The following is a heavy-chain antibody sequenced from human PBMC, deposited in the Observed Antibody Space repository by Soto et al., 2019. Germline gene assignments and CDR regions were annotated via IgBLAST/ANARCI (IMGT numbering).Heavy chain of an antibody. Sequence: SETLSLTCAVSGYSISSGYYWGWIRQPPGEGLEWIGSIYHSGSTYYNPSLKSRVTISVDTSKNQFSLKLSSVTAADTAVYYCARGYYYDSSGYYPLKYNWFDPWGQGTLVTVSS. CDR3: ARGYYYDSSGYYPLKYNWFDP. CDR2: IYHSGST. V-gene: IGHV4-38-2*01. D-gene: IGHD3-22*01. J-gene: IGHJ5*02. CDR1: GYSISSGYY.